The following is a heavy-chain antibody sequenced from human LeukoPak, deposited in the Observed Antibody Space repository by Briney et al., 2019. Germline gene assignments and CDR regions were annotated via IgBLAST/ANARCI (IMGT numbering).Heavy chain of an antibody. CDR1: GFTFSDYY. CDR2: ISSSGSTI. Sequence: PGGSLRLSCAASGFTFSDYYMSWIRQAPGKGLEWVSYISSSGSTIYYADSVKGRFTISRDNSRNTLYLQMNSLRAEDTAVYYCARDHGRGSSSFYSWGGGTYYFDYWGQGTLVTVSS. J-gene: IGHJ4*02. CDR3: ARDHGRGSSSFYSWGGGTYYFDY. V-gene: IGHV3-11*04. D-gene: IGHD6-6*01.